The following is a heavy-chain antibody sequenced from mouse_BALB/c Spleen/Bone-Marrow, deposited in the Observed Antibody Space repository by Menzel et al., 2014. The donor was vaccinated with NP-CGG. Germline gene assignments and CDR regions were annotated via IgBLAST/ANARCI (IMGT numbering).Heavy chain of an antibody. CDR2: INPNIGGT. CDR1: GYTFTECT. J-gene: IGHJ3*01. Sequence: VQLQQSGPELVKPGASVKISCKTSGYTFTECTIHWVKQSHGKSLEWIGNINPNIGGTTYNQKFKGKATLTVDMSSSTAYMDLHSLTSEDSAVYYCARGRFAYWGQGTLVTVSA. V-gene: IGHV1-18*01. CDR3: ARGRFAY.